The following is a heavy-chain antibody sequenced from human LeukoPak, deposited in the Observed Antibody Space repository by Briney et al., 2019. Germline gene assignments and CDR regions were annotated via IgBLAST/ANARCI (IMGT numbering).Heavy chain of an antibody. CDR2: ITGGGGST. CDR1: EFTFSSYS. CDR3: AKSSYYDSSGYYREYYFDY. D-gene: IGHD3-22*01. V-gene: IGHV3-23*01. J-gene: IGHJ4*02. Sequence: GGSLRLSCAASEFTFSSYSMNWVRQAPGKGLEWVSSITGGGGSTYYADSVKGRFTISRDNSKNTLYLQMNSLRAEDTAVYYCAKSSYYDSSGYYREYYFDYWGQGTLVTVST.